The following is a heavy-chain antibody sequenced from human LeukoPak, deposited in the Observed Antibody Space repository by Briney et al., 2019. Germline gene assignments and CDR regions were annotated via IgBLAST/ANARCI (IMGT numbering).Heavy chain of an antibody. CDR1: GFTFSSYE. J-gene: IGHJ4*02. CDR3: ARERGYIKKDDY. V-gene: IGHV3-48*03. Sequence: GGSLRLSCAASGFTFSSYEMNWVRQAPGKGLEWVSYISSSGSTIYYADSVKGRFTISRDNAKNSLYLQMNSLRAEDTAVYYCARERGYIKKDDYWGQGTLVIVSS. CDR2: ISSSGSTI. D-gene: IGHD5-18*01.